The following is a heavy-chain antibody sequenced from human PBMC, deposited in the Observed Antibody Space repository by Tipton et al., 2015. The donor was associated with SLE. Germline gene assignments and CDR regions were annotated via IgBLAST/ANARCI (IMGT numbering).Heavy chain of an antibody. D-gene: IGHD3-22*01. V-gene: IGHV1-46*01. Sequence: QVQLVQSGAEVKKPGASVKVSCKASGYTFTSYYMHWVRQAPGQGLEWMGIINPSGGSTSYAQKFQGRVTMTRDTSTSTVYMELSSLRSEDTAVYYCAREGYDSSGYRLHAFDIWGQGTMVTVSS. CDR2: INPSGGST. J-gene: IGHJ3*02. CDR3: AREGYDSSGYRLHAFDI. CDR1: GYTFTSYY.